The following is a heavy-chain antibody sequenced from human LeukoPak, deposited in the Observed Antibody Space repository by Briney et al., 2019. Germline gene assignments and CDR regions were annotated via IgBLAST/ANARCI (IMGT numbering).Heavy chain of an antibody. J-gene: IGHJ5*02. CDR2: INSGGINT. CDR1: GFTFSNYW. CDR3: ARDLGQYYDTSDNWFDP. Sequence: GGSLRLSCAASGFTFSNYWMHWVRQAPGTGLVWVSRINSGGINTSYADSVKGRFTISRDNAKNTLNLQMNSLRAEDTAVYYCARDLGQYYDTSDNWFDPWGQGTLVTVSS. D-gene: IGHD3-22*01. V-gene: IGHV3-74*01.